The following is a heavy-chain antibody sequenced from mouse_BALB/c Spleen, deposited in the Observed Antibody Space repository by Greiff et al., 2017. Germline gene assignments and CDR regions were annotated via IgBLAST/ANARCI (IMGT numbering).Heavy chain of an antibody. CDR1: GFTFSDFY. CDR3: ARDADYDAMDY. CDR2: SRNKANDYTT. J-gene: IGHJ4*01. Sequence: DVKLVESGGGLVQPGGSLRLSCATSGFTFSDFYMEWVRQPPGKRLEWIAASRNKANDYTTEYSASVKGRFIVSRDTSQSILYLQMNALRAEDTAIYYCARDADYDAMDYWGQGTSVTVSS. V-gene: IGHV7-1*02.